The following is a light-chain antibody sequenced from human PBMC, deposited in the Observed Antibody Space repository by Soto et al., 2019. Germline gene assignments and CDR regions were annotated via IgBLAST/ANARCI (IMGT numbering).Light chain of an antibody. J-gene: IGLJ2*01. CDR3: GTWDTSLSAVV. Sequence: QSVLTQPPSVSAAPGQKVTISSSGSSSNIGKNYVSWYQRLPGTAPKLLIYDNNERSSGIPDRFSGSKSGTSATLGIAGLQTGEEADYYCGTWDTSLSAVVFGGGTKVTVL. CDR2: DNN. CDR1: SSNIGKNY. V-gene: IGLV1-51*01.